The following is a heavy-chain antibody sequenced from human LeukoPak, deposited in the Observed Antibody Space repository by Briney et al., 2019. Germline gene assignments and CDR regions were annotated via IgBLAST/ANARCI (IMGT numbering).Heavy chain of an antibody. Sequence: GRSLRLSCAASGFTFSSYAMHWVRQAPGKGLEWVAVISYDGSNKYYADSVKGRFTISRDNSKNTLYLQMNSLRAEDTAVYYCARAQRSSSSNYYYGMDVWGQGTTVIVSS. V-gene: IGHV3-30-3*01. CDR3: ARAQRSSSSNYYYGMDV. CDR1: GFTFSSYA. J-gene: IGHJ6*02. CDR2: ISYDGSNK. D-gene: IGHD6-6*01.